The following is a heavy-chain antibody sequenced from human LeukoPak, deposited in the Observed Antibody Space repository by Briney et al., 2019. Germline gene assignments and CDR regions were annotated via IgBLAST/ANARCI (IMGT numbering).Heavy chain of an antibody. Sequence: GESLKISCKGSGYSFTSYWIGWVRQMPGKGLEWMGIIYPGDSDTRYSPSFQGQVTISADKSISTAYLQWSSLKASDTAMYYCARLHGTYYYDSSGYYSPRYFDLWAVAPWSLSPQ. CDR3: ARLHGTYYYDSSGYYSPRYFDL. CDR1: GYSFTSYW. CDR2: IYPGDSDT. J-gene: IGHJ2*01. D-gene: IGHD3-22*01. V-gene: IGHV5-51*01.